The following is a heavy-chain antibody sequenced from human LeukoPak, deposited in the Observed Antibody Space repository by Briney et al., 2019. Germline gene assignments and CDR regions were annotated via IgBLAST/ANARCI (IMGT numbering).Heavy chain of an antibody. V-gene: IGHV1-69*05. CDR3: ARDRCPYGYGAYYFVY. Sequence: SVKVSCKASGGTFSSYAISLVRQAPGQGLEWMGGIIPIFGTANYAQKFQGRVTITTDESTSTAYMELSSLRSEDTAVYYCARDRCPYGYGAYYFVYWGQGTLVTVSS. CDR1: GGTFSSYA. J-gene: IGHJ4*02. CDR2: IIPIFGTA. D-gene: IGHD4-17*01.